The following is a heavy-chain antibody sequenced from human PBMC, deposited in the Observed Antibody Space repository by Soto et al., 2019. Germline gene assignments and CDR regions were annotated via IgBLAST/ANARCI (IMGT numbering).Heavy chain of an antibody. CDR3: ARRFGASRPCMDV. V-gene: IGHV3-33*01. CDR1: GFTFSSYG. D-gene: IGHD3-10*01. Sequence: QVQLVESGGGVVQPGRSLRLSCAASGFTFSSYGMHWVRQAPGKGLEWVAVIWYDGSNKYYADSVKGRFTISRDNSKNTLYLQMNSLRAEDTAVYYCARRFGASRPCMDVWGQGTTVTVSS. J-gene: IGHJ6*02. CDR2: IWYDGSNK.